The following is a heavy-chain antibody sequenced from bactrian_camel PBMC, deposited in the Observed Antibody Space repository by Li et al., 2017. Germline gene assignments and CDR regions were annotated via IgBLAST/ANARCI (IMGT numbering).Heavy chain of an antibody. D-gene: IGHD1*01. Sequence: DVQLVESGGDLVPPGGSLRLSCAASGYTYSRYCMGWFRQAPGKEREGVATIDSDGSTYYVDSVKGRFTISQDNAKTTLYLQMNSLRADDSAMYYCAIGLFADFGLGLGTQVTVS. CDR1: GYTYSRYC. J-gene: IGHJ4*01. CDR2: IDSDGST. V-gene: IGHV3S67*01.